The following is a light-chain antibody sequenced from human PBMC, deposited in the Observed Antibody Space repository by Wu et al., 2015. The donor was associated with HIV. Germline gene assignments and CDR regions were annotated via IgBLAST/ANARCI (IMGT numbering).Light chain of an antibody. Sequence: EIVMTQSPATLSVSPGERATLSCRASQSVSSNLAWYQQKPGQAPRLLIYGASTRATGIPARFSGSGSGTDFTLTISSLESEDFALYYCQYRTTFGQGTRLESK. CDR1: QSVSSN. CDR3: QYRTT. J-gene: IGKJ5*01. V-gene: IGKV3-15*01. CDR2: GAS.